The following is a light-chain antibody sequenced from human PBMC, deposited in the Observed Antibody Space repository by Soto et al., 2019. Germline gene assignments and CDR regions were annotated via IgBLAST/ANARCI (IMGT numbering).Light chain of an antibody. Sequence: DIQLTQSPSFLSASVGDRVTVTCRASQVINNYLAWYQQKPGKAPKLLLYAASTLQLGVPSRFSGSGSGTEFTLTINSLQPEDFATYFCQHLDGDRLYTFGQGTKLDI. J-gene: IGKJ2*01. CDR3: QHLDGDRLYT. CDR2: AAS. V-gene: IGKV1-9*01. CDR1: QVINNY.